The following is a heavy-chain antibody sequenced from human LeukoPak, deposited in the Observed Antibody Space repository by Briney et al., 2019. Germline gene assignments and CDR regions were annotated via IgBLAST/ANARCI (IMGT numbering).Heavy chain of an antibody. Sequence: PAGGSLRLSCAASGFTFSSYWMHWVRQAPGKGLVWVSRINSDGSSTSYADSVKGRFTISRDNAKNSLYLQMNTLRAEDTAVYYCTRDGDTGMVGGYYYYMDVWGKGTTVTVSS. J-gene: IGHJ6*03. D-gene: IGHD5-18*01. CDR2: INSDGSST. CDR3: TRDGDTGMVGGYYYYMDV. CDR1: GFTFSSYW. V-gene: IGHV3-74*01.